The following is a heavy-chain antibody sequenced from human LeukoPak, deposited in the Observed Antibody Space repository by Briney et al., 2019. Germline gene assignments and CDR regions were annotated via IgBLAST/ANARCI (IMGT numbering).Heavy chain of an antibody. CDR1: GGSFSGYY. J-gene: IGHJ3*02. CDR2: INHSGST. CDR3: ARGRSYYSAFDI. V-gene: IGHV4-34*01. D-gene: IGHD1-26*01. Sequence: SETLSLTCAVYGGSFSGYYWSWIRQPPGKGLEWIGEINHSGSTNYNPSLKSRVTISVDTSKNQFSLKLSSVTAADTAVYYCARGRSYYSAFDIWGQGTMVTVSS.